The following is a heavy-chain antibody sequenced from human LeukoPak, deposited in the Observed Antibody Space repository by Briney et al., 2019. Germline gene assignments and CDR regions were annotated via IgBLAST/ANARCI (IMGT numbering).Heavy chain of an antibody. CDR2: IYTGGST. CDR3: ARDSLNNFWSGYYHTTYYFDY. Sequence: PSETLSLTCTVSGGTISSGNYYWSWIRQPPGKGLEWIGHIYTGGSTNYNPSLKSRVTISVDTSKNQFSLNLSSMTAADTAVYYCARDSLNNFWSGYYHTTYYFDYWGQGTLVTVSS. CDR1: GGTISSGNYY. V-gene: IGHV4-61*09. J-gene: IGHJ4*02. D-gene: IGHD3-3*01.